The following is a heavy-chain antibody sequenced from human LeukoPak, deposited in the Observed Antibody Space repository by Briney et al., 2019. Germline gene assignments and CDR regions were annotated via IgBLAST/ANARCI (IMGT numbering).Heavy chain of an antibody. V-gene: IGHV3-21*01. D-gene: IGHD3-16*01. CDR2: ISSSSSYI. Sequence: GGSLRLSCAASGFTFSSYSMNWVRQAPGKGLEWVSSISSSSSYIYYADSVKGRFTISRDNAKNSLYLQMNSLRAEDTAVYYCARDATPWGNYYYYMDVWGKGTTVTVSS. J-gene: IGHJ6*03. CDR3: ARDATPWGNYYYYMDV. CDR1: GFTFSSYS.